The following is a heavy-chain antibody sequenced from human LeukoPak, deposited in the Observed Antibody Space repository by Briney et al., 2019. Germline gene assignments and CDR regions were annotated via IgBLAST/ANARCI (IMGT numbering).Heavy chain of an antibody. J-gene: IGHJ4*02. CDR1: GYTFPSYY. V-gene: IGHV1-46*01. Sequence: ASVKVSCKASGYTFPSYYMHWVRQAPGQGLEWMGVINPSGGNTNSAQKFQGRVTITADESTSTAYMELSSLRSEDTAAYYCARGEYSSSSDFDYWGQGTLVTVSS. CDR3: ARGEYSSSSDFDY. D-gene: IGHD6-6*01. CDR2: INPSGGNT.